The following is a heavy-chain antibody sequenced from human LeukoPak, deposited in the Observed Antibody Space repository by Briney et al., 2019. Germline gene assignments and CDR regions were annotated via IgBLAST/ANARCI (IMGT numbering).Heavy chain of an antibody. V-gene: IGHV4-59*01. CDR1: GGSISSYY. CDR3: ATTPSPVWYFDL. J-gene: IGHJ2*01. CDR2: IYYSGST. Sequence: SETLSLTCTVSGGSISSYYWSWIRQPPGKGLEWIGYIYYSGSTNYNPSLKSRVTISVDTSKNQFSLKLSSVTAADTAVYYCATTPSPVWYFDLWGRGTLVTVSS.